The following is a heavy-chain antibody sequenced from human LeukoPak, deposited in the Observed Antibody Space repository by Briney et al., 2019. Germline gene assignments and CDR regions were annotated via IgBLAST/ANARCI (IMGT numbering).Heavy chain of an antibody. CDR3: AKSLGNQGVIDY. CDR1: GFLFRNHA. Sequence: GSLRLSFSASGFLFRNHAMNWVRQAPGQGLEWGSGVSASGGSTFNTDSVKGRFSISRDNSKNTLYLEMNSLRPEDTALYYCAKSLGNQGVIDYWGQGTLVTVSS. D-gene: IGHD3-10*01. V-gene: IGHV3-23*01. CDR2: VSASGGST. J-gene: IGHJ4*02.